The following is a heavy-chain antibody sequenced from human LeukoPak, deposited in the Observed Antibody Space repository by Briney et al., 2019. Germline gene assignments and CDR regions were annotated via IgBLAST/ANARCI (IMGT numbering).Heavy chain of an antibody. CDR2: IYYSGST. J-gene: IGHJ5*02. CDR1: GGSTSSYY. Sequence: SETLSLTCTVSGGSTSSYYWSWIRQPPGKGLEWIGYIYYSGSTNYNPSLKSRVTISVDTSKNQFSLKLSSVTAADTAVYYCARDNKGFDPWGQGTLVTVSS. V-gene: IGHV4-59*01. CDR3: ARDNKGFDP.